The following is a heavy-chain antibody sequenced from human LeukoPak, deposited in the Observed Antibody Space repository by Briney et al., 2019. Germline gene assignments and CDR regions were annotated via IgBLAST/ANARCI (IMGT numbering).Heavy chain of an antibody. CDR3: AKAAKYYFGSDTYYYFDY. D-gene: IGHD3-10*01. V-gene: IGHV4-39*07. J-gene: IGHJ4*02. Sequence: SETLSLTCTVSGGSISTSSYYWGWVRQPPGKGLEWIGNIFYSGSTYYSPSLKSRVTISLDTSRNQFSLSLSSVTSADTAVYYCAKAAKYYFGSDTYYYFDYWGQGILVTVSS. CDR2: IFYSGST. CDR1: GGSISTSSYY.